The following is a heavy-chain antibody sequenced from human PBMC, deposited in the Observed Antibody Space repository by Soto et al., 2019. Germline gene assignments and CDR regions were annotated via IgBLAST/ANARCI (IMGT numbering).Heavy chain of an antibody. CDR3: ARDDYGDYSLFYYYYYGMDV. CDR2: ISAYNGNT. CDR1: GYTFTSYG. V-gene: IGHV1-18*01. D-gene: IGHD4-17*01. J-gene: IGHJ6*02. Sequence: ASVKVSCKASGYTFTSYGISWVRQAPGQGLEWMGWISAYNGNTNYAQKLQGRVTMTTDTSTSTAYMELRSLRSDDTAVYYCARDDYGDYSLFYYYYYGMDVWGQGTTVTV.